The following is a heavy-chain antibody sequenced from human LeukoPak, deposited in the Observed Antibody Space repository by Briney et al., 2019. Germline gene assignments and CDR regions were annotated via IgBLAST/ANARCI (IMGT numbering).Heavy chain of an antibody. J-gene: IGHJ4*02. Sequence: PSEALSLTCTVSGGSISSYYCSWIRQPAGKGLEWIGRIYTSGSTNYNPSLKSRVTISVDTSKNQFSLKLSSVTAADTAVYYCARRVYSSGWLFDYWGQGTLVTVSS. CDR3: ARRVYSSGWLFDY. CDR2: IYTSGST. CDR1: GGSISSYY. V-gene: IGHV4-4*07. D-gene: IGHD6-19*01.